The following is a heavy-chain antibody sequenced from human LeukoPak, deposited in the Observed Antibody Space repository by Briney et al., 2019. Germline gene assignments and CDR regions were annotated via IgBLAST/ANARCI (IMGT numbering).Heavy chain of an antibody. CDR1: GFTFSDYY. CDR2: ISSSGSTI. D-gene: IGHD2-21*02. CDR3: AREEVVTANLDY. Sequence: PGGSLRLSCAAYGFTFSDYYMSWIRQAPGKGLEWVSYISSSGSTIYYADSVKGRFTISRDNAKNSLYLQMNSLRAEDTAVYYCAREEVVTANLDYWGQGTLVTVSS. J-gene: IGHJ4*02. V-gene: IGHV3-11*01.